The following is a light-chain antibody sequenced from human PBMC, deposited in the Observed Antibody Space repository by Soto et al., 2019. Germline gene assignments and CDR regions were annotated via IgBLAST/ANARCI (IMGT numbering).Light chain of an antibody. CDR1: SSNIGGNS. Sequence: SVLTQPPSVSAAPGQKVTISCSRSSSNIGGNSVSWYQQLPGTAPKLLIYDDNKRPSGIPDRFSGSKSGTSATLGITGFQNGDEADYYWGSWDSSLSAYGSGTGTKVTV. CDR3: GSWDSSLSAYG. CDR2: DDN. V-gene: IGLV1-51*01. J-gene: IGLJ1*01.